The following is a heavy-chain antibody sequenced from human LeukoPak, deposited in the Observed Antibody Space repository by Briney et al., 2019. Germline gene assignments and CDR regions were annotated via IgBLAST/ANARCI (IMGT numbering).Heavy chain of an antibody. CDR2: ISAYNGNT. J-gene: IGHJ4*02. CDR1: GYTFTSYG. V-gene: IGHV1-18*01. D-gene: IGHD3-3*01. CDR3: ARGGYDFWSGYSDDY. Sequence: ASVTVSCKASGYTFTSYGISWVRQAPGQGLEWMGWISAYNGNTNYAQKLQGRVTMTTDTSTSTAYMELRSLRSDDTAVYYCARGGYDFWSGYSDDYWGQGTLVTVSS.